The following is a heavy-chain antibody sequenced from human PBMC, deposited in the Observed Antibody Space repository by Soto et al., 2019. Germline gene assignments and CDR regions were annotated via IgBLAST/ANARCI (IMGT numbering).Heavy chain of an antibody. Sequence: ASVKVSCKASGGTFSSYAISWVRQAPGQGLEWMGGIIPIFGTANYAQKFQGRVTITADESTSTAYMELSSLRSEDTAVYYCAYCTNGVCYNVHYYGMDVWGQGTTVTVSS. CDR1: GGTFSSYA. CDR2: IIPIFGTA. J-gene: IGHJ6*02. V-gene: IGHV1-69*13. D-gene: IGHD2-8*01. CDR3: AYCTNGVCYNVHYYGMDV.